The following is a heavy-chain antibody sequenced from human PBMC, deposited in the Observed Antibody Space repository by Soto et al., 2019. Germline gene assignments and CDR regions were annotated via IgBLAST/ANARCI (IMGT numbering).Heavy chain of an antibody. V-gene: IGHV3-15*01. CDR2: IKSKTDGGTT. CDR1: GFTFSNAW. D-gene: IGHD3-16*01. CDR3: TTVGGLFSYYFDY. Sequence: PGGSLRLSCAASGFTFSNAWMSWVRQAPGKWLEWVGRIKSKTDGGTTDYAAPVKGRFTISRDDSKNTLYLQMNSLKTEDTAVYYCTTVGGLFSYYFDYWGQGTLVTVSS. J-gene: IGHJ4*02.